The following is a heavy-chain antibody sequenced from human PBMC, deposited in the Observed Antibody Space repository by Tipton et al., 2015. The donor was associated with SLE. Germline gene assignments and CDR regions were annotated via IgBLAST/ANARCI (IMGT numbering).Heavy chain of an antibody. Sequence: TLSLTCTVSGGSISSYYWSWIRQPPGKGLEWIGYIYYSGSTNYNPSLKSRVTISVDTSKNQFSLKLSSVTAADTAVYYCARDKRYSSSGRGFDYWGQGTLVTVSS. CDR2: IYYSGST. CDR1: GGSISSYY. D-gene: IGHD6-13*01. V-gene: IGHV4-59*01. CDR3: ARDKRYSSSGRGFDY. J-gene: IGHJ4*02.